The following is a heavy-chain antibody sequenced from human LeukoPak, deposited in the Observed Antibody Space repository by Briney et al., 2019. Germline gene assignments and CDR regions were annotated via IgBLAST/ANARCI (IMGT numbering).Heavy chain of an antibody. Sequence: GASVTVSCKASAYTFTGYYMHWVRQAPGQGLEWMGWINPNSGDTNYAQKFQGRVTMARDTSINTVYMQLSRLRSDDTAVYYCATGAASYYGDWGQGTLVTVSS. V-gene: IGHV1-2*02. CDR1: AYTFTGYY. CDR2: INPNSGDT. D-gene: IGHD1-26*01. CDR3: ATGAASYYGD. J-gene: IGHJ4*02.